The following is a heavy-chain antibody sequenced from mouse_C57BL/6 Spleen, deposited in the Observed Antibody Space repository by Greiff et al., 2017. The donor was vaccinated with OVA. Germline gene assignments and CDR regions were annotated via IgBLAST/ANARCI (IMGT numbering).Heavy chain of an antibody. CDR1: GYTFTSYW. CDR2: IYPGSGST. J-gene: IGHJ2*01. CDR3: ARWDYDGSSLYYFDY. V-gene: IGHV1-55*01. D-gene: IGHD1-1*01. Sequence: QVQLQQPGAELVKPGASVQMSCKASGYTFTSYWITWVKQRPGQGLEWIGDIYPGSGSTNYNEKFKSKATLTVDTSSSTAYMQLSSLTSEDSAVYYCARWDYDGSSLYYFDYWGQGTTLTVSS.